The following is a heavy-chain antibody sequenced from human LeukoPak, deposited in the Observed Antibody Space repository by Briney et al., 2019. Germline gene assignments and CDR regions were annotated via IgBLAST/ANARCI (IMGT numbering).Heavy chain of an antibody. D-gene: IGHD3-22*01. J-gene: IGHJ4*02. V-gene: IGHV4-39*01. Sequence: SETLSLTCTVSGGSISSRSYYWGWIRQPPGKGLEWIGSIYYSGSTYYNPSLKSRVTISVDTSKNQFSLKLNSVTAADMAVYYCARQYYYDSSGFPLDYWGQGTLVTVSS. CDR1: GGSISSRSYY. CDR2: IYYSGST. CDR3: ARQYYYDSSGFPLDY.